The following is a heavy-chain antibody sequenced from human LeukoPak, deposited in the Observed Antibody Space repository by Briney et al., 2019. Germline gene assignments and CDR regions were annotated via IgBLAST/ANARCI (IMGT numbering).Heavy chain of an antibody. J-gene: IGHJ4*02. D-gene: IGHD6-13*01. CDR1: GYTFTGYY. CDR3: ARGGGYSSSWFAATFDY. V-gene: IGHV1-2*02. Sequence: ASVKVPCKASGYTFTGYYMHWVRQAPGQGLEWMGWINPNSGGTNYAQKFQGRVTMTRDTSISTAYMELSRLRSDDTAVYYCARGGGYSSSWFAATFDYWGQGTLVTVSS. CDR2: INPNSGGT.